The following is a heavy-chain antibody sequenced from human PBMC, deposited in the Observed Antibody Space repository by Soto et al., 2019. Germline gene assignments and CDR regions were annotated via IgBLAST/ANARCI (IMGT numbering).Heavy chain of an antibody. Sequence: EEQLGQSGAEVKKPGESLKISCKGSGYNFSIYWIGWVRQMPGKGLEWMGIIYPGDSDTRYSPSFQGQVTISADKSISTAYLQWSSLKASDTAIFYCARHRRQGIASYGYDLWGQGTLVTVSS. D-gene: IGHD6-13*01. CDR3: ARHRRQGIASYGYDL. J-gene: IGHJ5*02. CDR1: GYNFSIYW. V-gene: IGHV5-51*01. CDR2: IYPGDSDT.